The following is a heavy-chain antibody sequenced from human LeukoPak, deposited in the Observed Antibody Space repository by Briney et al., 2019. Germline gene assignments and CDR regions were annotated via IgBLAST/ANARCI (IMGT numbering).Heavy chain of an antibody. Sequence: GASVKVSCKASGYTFNTYGITWVRQAPGQGLEWMGWISGYNGKTKYAQKLQDRVTMTTDTSTTTAYMELRSLRSDDTAVYYCARDTGTTLWHKGPTTVDYWGQGTLVTVSS. D-gene: IGHD1-1*01. V-gene: IGHV1-18*01. CDR2: ISGYNGKT. CDR1: GYTFNTYG. CDR3: ARDTGTTLWHKGPTTVDY. J-gene: IGHJ4*02.